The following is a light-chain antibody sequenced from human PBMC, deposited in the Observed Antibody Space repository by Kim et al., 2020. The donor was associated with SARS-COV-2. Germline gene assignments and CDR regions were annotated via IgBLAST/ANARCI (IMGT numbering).Light chain of an antibody. CDR2: SAS. J-gene: IGKJ1*01. CDR1: QSVSTN. CDR3: QHYNEWPPWT. V-gene: IGKV3-15*01. Sequence: SPGERVTLSCRASQSVSTNVAWYQQKPSQAPSLLVHSASTRATGIPARFSGSGSGTEFTLTISSLQSEDFAVYYCQHYNEWPPWTFGQGTKVDIK.